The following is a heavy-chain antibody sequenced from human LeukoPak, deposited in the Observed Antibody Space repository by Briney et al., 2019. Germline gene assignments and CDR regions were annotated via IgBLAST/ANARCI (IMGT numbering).Heavy chain of an antibody. V-gene: IGHV1-18*01. D-gene: IGHD3-22*01. CDR2: ISAYNGNT. CDR1: GYTFTSYG. J-gene: IGHJ4*02. Sequence: ASVKVSCKASGYTFTSYGISWVRQAPGQGLEWMGWISAYNGNTNYAQKLQGRVTMTTDTSTSTAYMELRSLRSDDTAVYYCERVSPNYYDSSGYYCDYWGQGTLVTVSS. CDR3: ERVSPNYYDSSGYYCDY.